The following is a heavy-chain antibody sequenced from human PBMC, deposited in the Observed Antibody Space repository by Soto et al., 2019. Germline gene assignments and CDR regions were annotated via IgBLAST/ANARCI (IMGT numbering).Heavy chain of an antibody. J-gene: IGHJ4*02. CDR3: ARDPRFNHYFDY. Sequence: GGSLRLSCAASGFAFSDYYMSWIRQAPGKGLEWVSYISSSGSTIYYADSVKGRFTISRDNAKNSLYLQMNSLRAEDTAVYYCARDPRFNHYFDYWGQGTLVTVSS. CDR2: ISSSGSTI. CDR1: GFAFSDYY. V-gene: IGHV3-11*01.